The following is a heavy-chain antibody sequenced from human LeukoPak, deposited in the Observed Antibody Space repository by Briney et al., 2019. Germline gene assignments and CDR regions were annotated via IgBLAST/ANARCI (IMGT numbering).Heavy chain of an antibody. V-gene: IGHV4-38-2*02. CDR3: ARAPSTNSYDSSGYWGSFDY. D-gene: IGHD3-22*01. J-gene: IGHJ4*02. CDR2: IYHTGST. CDR1: GYSISSGYY. Sequence: SETLSLTCTVSGYSISSGYYWGWIRQPPGMGLEWIGSIYHTGSTYYNPSLKSRVTISVDTSKNQFFPKLSSVTAADTAVYYCARAPSTNSYDSSGYWGSFDYWGQGPLVTVS.